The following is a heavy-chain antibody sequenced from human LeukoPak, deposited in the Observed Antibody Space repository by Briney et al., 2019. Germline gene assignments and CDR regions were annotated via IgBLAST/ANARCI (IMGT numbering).Heavy chain of an antibody. CDR3: AKGRWAAAASYNWFDP. CDR1: GFTFSSYA. V-gene: IGHV3-23*01. Sequence: GGSLRLSCAASGFTFSSYAMSRVRQAPGKGLEWVSAISGSGGSTYYADSVKGRFTISRDNSKNTLYLQMNSLRAEDTAVYYCAKGRWAAAASYNWFDPWGQGTLVTVSS. CDR2: ISGSGGST. D-gene: IGHD6-13*01. J-gene: IGHJ5*02.